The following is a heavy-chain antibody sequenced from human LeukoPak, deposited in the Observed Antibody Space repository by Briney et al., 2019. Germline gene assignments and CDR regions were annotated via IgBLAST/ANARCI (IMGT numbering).Heavy chain of an antibody. D-gene: IGHD3-22*01. V-gene: IGHV4-4*07. CDR2: IYTSGST. CDR1: GGSISSYY. CDR3: ARGAHYYDSSGYLDDAFDI. Sequence: SETLSLTCTVSGGSISSYYWSWIRQPAGKGLEWIGRIYTSGSTNYNPSLKSRGTISVDTSKNQFSLKLSSVTAADTAVYYCARGAHYYDSSGYLDDAFDIWGQGTMVTVSS. J-gene: IGHJ3*02.